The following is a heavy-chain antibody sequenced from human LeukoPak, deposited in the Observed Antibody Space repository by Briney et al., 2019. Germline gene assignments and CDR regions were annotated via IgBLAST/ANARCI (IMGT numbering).Heavy chain of an antibody. CDR2: ISAYNGNT. V-gene: IGHV1-18*01. CDR1: GYTFTSYG. J-gene: IGHJ6*02. CDR3: ARDLGIAAAGPPPNSYMDV. D-gene: IGHD6-13*01. Sequence: ASVKVSCKASGYTFTSYGISWVRQAPGQGLEWMGRISAYNGNTNYAQKLQGRVTMTTDTSTSTAYMELRSLRSDDTAVYYCARDLGIAAAGPPPNSYMDVWGQGTTVTVSS.